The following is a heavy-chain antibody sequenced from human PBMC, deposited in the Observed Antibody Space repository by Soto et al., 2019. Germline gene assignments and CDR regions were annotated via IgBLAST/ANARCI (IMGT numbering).Heavy chain of an antibody. V-gene: IGHV3-21*01. CDR3: ARLVGAYQHYIDY. Sequence: LRLSCAASGFTFRSNSMIWVRQAPGKGLEWVSYIDSTSMHIYYADSVKGRFTITRDNAKKSVYLQMTSLRAEDTAVYYCARLVGAYQHYIDYWGQGTLVTVSS. J-gene: IGHJ4*02. CDR2: IDSTSMHI. D-gene: IGHD1-26*01. CDR1: GFTFRSNS.